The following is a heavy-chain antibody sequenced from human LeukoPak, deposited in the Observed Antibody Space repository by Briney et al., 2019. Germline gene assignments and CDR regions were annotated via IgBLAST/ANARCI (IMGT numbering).Heavy chain of an antibody. Sequence: QPGGSLRLSCAASGFTFRNYAMSWVRQAPGKGLEWVSAISGSGDNTYYADSVKGRFTISRDNSKNTLYLQMNSLRAEDTAVYYCAAKPGHYYDSSGYYWGQGTLVTVSS. D-gene: IGHD3-22*01. J-gene: IGHJ4*02. V-gene: IGHV3-23*01. CDR1: GFTFRNYA. CDR3: AAKPGHYYDSSGYY. CDR2: ISGSGDNT.